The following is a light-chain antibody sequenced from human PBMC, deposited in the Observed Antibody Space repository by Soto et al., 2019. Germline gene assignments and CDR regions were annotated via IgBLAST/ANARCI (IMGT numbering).Light chain of an antibody. CDR2: KAS. V-gene: IGKV1-5*03. Sequence: DIQMTQSPSTLSASVGDRVTITCRASQSITSWLAWYQQKPGKAPKLLIYKASSLESGVPSRFSGSGSGTEFPLTISILQPDDFANYYCQQYNSYSRTFGQGTKVEIK. CDR1: QSITSW. CDR3: QQYNSYSRT. J-gene: IGKJ1*01.